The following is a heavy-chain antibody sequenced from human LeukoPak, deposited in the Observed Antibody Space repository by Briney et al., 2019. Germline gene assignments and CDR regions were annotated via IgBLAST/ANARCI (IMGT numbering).Heavy chain of an antibody. V-gene: IGHV3-7*01. J-gene: IGHJ4*02. D-gene: IGHD6-19*01. CDR3: ARLFYSSGWYVIDY. CDR2: IKQDGSEK. Sequence: GGSLRLSCAASGFTVSSNYMSWVRQAPGKGLEWVANIKQDGSEKYYVDSVKGRFTISRDNAKNSLYLQMNSLRAEDTAVYYCARLFYSSGWYVIDYWGQGTLVTVSS. CDR1: GFTVSSNY.